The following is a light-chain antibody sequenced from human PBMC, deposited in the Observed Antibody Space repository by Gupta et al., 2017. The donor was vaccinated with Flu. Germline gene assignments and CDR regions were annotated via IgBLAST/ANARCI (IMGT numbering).Light chain of an antibody. CDR3: QQYEDWLT. CDR2: GAS. CDR1: QSVTTN. Sequence: EIVMTQSPATLSVSPGERATLSCRASQSVTTNLAWYQQKPGQAPRLIMYGASNRATGVTARFSGSGDGTEFTLASSSRQSEDYAIYYCQQYEDWLTFGGGTKVEIK. V-gene: IGKV3-15*01. J-gene: IGKJ4*01.